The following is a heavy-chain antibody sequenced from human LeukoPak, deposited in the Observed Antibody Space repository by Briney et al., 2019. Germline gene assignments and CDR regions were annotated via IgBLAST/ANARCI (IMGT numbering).Heavy chain of an antibody. CDR2: ISGSGGST. J-gene: IGHJ4*02. CDR1: GFTFSSYA. V-gene: IGHV3-23*01. CDR3: AKAMALNELRYFDWLSAARGLFDY. Sequence: PGGSLRLSCAASGFTFSSYAMSWVRQAPGKGLEWVSVISGSGGSTYYPDSVRGRFTVSRDNSNNTLYLQMNSLRAEDTAVYYCAKAMALNELRYFDWLSAARGLFDYWGQGTLVTVSS. D-gene: IGHD3-9*01.